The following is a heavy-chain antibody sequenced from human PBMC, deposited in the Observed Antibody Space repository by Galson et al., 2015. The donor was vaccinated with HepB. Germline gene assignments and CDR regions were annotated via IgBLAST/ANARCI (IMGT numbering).Heavy chain of an antibody. D-gene: IGHD2-2*02. V-gene: IGHV4-59*01. CDR2: IYYSGST. J-gene: IGHJ4*02. Sequence: SETLSLTCTVSGGSISSYYWSWIRQPPGKGLEWIGYIYYSGSTNYNPSLKSRVTISVDTSKNQFSLKLSSVTAADTAVYYCASSTNFHCSSTSCYTGAFDYWGQGTLVTVSS. CDR3: ASSTNFHCSSTSCYTGAFDY. CDR1: GGSISSYY.